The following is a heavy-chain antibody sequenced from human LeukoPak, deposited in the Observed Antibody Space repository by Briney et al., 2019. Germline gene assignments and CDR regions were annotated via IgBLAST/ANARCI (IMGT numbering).Heavy chain of an antibody. CDR3: ARDRYGSGSYYKSWFDP. V-gene: IGHV4-4*07. CDR1: GGSISSYY. Sequence: SETLSLTCTVSGGSISSYYWSWIRQPAGRGLEWIGRIYTSGSTNYNPSLKSRVTMSVDTSKNQISLRLSSVTAADTAVYYCARDRYGSGSYYKSWFDPWGQGTLVTVSS. J-gene: IGHJ5*02. CDR2: IYTSGST. D-gene: IGHD3-10*01.